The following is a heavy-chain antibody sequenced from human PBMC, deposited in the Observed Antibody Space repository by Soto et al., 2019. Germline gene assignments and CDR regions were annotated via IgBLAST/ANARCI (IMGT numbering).Heavy chain of an antibody. CDR3: ARDSRPVDY. J-gene: IGHJ4*02. Sequence: APVKVSSKDSGYTLTCNCLSWVRQAPGQGLEWMGWISAYNGNTKYAQKLQGRVTMTTDTSTSTAYMELRSLRSDDTAVYYCARDSRPVDYWGQGTLVTVS. CDR2: ISAYNGNT. V-gene: IGHV1-18*01. CDR1: GYTLTCNC.